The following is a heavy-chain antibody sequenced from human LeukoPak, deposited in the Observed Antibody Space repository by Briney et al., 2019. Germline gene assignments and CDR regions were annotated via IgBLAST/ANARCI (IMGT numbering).Heavy chain of an antibody. D-gene: IGHD2-2*01. CDR1: EYTFTDYY. CDR2: INPNGGGT. CDR3: ARVNRYCSSTSCYVFDWFDAFDI. Sequence: GASVKVSCKASEYTFTDYYIHWVRQAPGQGLQWMGWINPNGGGTIYAQKFQGRVTMTRDTSISAAYMELSRLRSDDTAVYYCARVNRYCSSTSCYVFDWFDAFDIWGQGTMVTVSS. V-gene: IGHV1-2*02. J-gene: IGHJ3*02.